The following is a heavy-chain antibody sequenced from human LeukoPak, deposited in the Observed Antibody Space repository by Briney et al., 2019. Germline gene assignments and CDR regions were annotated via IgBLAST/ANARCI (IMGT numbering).Heavy chain of an antibody. J-gene: IGHJ4*02. CDR2: IYTSGST. V-gene: IGHV4-61*02. CDR1: GGSSSSGSYY. Sequence: PSETLSLTCTVSGGSSSSGSYYWRWPRQPAGKGLGWIGRIYTSGSTNYNPSLKSRVTISVDTSKNQFSLKLSSVTAADTAVYYCARGSAEFDYWGQGNLVTVSS. CDR3: ARGSAEFDY. D-gene: IGHD6-13*01.